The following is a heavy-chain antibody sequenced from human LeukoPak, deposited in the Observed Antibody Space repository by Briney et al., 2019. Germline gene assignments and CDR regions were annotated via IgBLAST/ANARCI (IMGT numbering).Heavy chain of an antibody. CDR1: GYTFTTYY. Sequence: ASLKVSCKASGYTFTTYYIHCVRRAPGQGLEWMGWINPDSGVTESAQKFQGRVTMTRDTSTSTAYMELSRLRSDDAAVYYCTIVHCTGTMCEKDHYNGVVVRRQGTTVTVSS. CDR2: INPDSGVT. J-gene: IGHJ6*02. D-gene: IGHD1-14*01. V-gene: IGHV1-2*02. CDR3: TIVHCTGTMCEKDHYNGVVV.